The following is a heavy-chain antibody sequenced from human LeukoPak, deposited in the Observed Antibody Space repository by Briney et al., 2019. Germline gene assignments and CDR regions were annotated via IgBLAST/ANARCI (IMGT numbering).Heavy chain of an antibody. D-gene: IGHD6-13*01. Sequence: SGGSLRLSCAASGFTFSNYAMSWVRQAPGKGLEWVSTISGSGGSTNYADSVKGRFTISRDNSKNTLYLQMNSLRAEDTAVYYCAKDSSVEGIAAAGKYNWFDPWGQGTLVTVSS. J-gene: IGHJ5*02. CDR1: GFTFSNYA. V-gene: IGHV3-23*01. CDR2: ISGSGGST. CDR3: AKDSSVEGIAAAGKYNWFDP.